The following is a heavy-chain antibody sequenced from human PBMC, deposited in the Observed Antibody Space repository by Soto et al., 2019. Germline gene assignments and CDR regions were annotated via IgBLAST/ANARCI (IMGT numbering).Heavy chain of an antibody. D-gene: IGHD6-19*01. V-gene: IGHV3-33*01. J-gene: IGHJ5*02. CDR2: VWYDGNNK. CDR3: ARGRSAVAGTFDP. CDR1: GFTFKNFG. Sequence: QEQLVESGGGVVQPGRSLRLSCAASGFTFKNFGMHWVRQAPGKGLEWVAIVWYDGNNKYYADSVKGRFTISRDNSKNHLYLQMSSLRAEDRAVYYCARGRSAVAGTFDPWGQGPLVTVSS.